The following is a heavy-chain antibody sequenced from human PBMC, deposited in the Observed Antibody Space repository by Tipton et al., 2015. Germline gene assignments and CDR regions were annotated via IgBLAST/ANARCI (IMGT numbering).Heavy chain of an antibody. Sequence: TLSLTCTVSGGSISNYYWNWIRQPPGKGLAWIGYISYSGSPNYNPSLRSRVTISVDASKNQFSLQLSSITAADTAVYYCARGHYVSGWYSHYFDLWGCGSLVTVSS. CDR3: ARGHYVSGWYSHYFDL. J-gene: IGHJ2*01. CDR2: ISYSGSP. D-gene: IGHD6-19*01. V-gene: IGHV4-59*12. CDR1: GGSISNYY.